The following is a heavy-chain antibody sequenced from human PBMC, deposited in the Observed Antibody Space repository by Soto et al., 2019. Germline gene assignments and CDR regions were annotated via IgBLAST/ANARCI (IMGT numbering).Heavy chain of an antibody. D-gene: IGHD2-15*01. V-gene: IGHV1-3*01. CDR3: ARDGIRCSGGSCYLWRAFDI. CDR2: INAGNGNT. CDR1: GYTFTSYA. Sequence: ASVKVSCKASGYTFTSYAMHWVRQAPGQRLEWMGWINAGNGNTKYSQKFQGRVTITRDTSASTAYMELSSLRSEDTAVYYCARDGIRCSGGSCYLWRAFDIWGQGTMVTVSS. J-gene: IGHJ3*02.